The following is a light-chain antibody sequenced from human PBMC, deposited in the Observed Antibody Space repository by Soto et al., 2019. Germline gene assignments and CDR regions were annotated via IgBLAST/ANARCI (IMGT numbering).Light chain of an antibody. CDR1: QSIATL. J-gene: IGKJ2*01. Sequence: DIPMTQSPSSLSASVGDRVTITCRASQSIATLLNWYQQRPGQAPRLLIYAASNLENGVPSTFRGSGSETLFTLTISSLQPEDFATYYCQQSYRTPVTFGQGTKLEIK. CDR2: AAS. V-gene: IGKV1-39*01. CDR3: QQSYRTPVT.